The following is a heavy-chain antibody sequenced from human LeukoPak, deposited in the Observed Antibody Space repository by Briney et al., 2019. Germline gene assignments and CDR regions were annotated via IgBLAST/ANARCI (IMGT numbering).Heavy chain of an antibody. CDR2: IYPRDGST. V-gene: IGHV1-46*01. J-gene: IGHJ4*02. Sequence: GASVTVSCTASGYNFTNNYIHWVRQAPGQGLEWMGMIYPRDGSTSYAQRFQDRVTVTRDTSTSTVHMELSGLRAEDTALYYCARDQEGFDYWGQGTLVTVSS. CDR3: ARDQEGFDY. CDR1: GYNFTNNY.